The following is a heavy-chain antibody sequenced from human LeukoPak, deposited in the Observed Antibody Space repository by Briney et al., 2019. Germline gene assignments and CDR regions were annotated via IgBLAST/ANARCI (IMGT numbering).Heavy chain of an antibody. CDR1: GYIFSDHY. Sequence: PGGSLRLSCVVSGYIFSDHYMDWVRQAPGKGLEWVGRIRNRANSYIIEYAASVKGRFTVSRDDSKNSLYLQMNSLKTEDTAVYYCGRAEYSHGLDFWGQGTLVTVFS. D-gene: IGHD5-18*01. V-gene: IGHV3-72*01. J-gene: IGHJ4*02. CDR3: GRAEYSHGLDF. CDR2: IRNRANSYII.